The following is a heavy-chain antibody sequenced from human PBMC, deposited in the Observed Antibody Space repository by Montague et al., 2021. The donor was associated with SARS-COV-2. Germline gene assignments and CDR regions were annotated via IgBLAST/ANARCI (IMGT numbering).Heavy chain of an antibody. CDR2: IYCSGST. J-gene: IGHJ3*02. V-gene: IGHV4-59*01. CDR3: ARGAGYSSSWYLAFEI. CDR1: SGSISSYY. D-gene: IGHD6-13*01. Sequence: SETLSLTCTVSSGSISSYYRSWIRQPPGKGLEWIGYIYCSGSTNYNPSLKSRVTISVDTSKNQFSLKLSSVTAADTAVYYCARGAGYSSSWYLAFEIWGQGTMATVSS.